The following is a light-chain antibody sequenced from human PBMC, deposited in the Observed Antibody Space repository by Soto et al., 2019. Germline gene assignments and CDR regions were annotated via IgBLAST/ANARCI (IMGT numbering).Light chain of an antibody. CDR3: SSYAGSSSLL. Sequence: QSVLTQPPCASGSPGQSVTISCTGTNSDVGGYNYVSWYQQHPGKAPNLMIYEVSKRPSGVPDRFSGSKSGNTASLTVSGLQAEDEGEYYCSSYAGSSSLLFGGGTKLTVL. J-gene: IGLJ2*01. V-gene: IGLV2-8*01. CDR1: NSDVGGYNY. CDR2: EVS.